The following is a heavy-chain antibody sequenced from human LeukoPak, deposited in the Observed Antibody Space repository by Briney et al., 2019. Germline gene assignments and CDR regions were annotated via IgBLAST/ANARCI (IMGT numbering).Heavy chain of an antibody. Sequence: KSSETLSLTCTVSGGSISSYYWSWIRQPPGKGLEWIGYIYYSGSTNYNPSLKSRVTISVDTSKNQFSLKLSSVTAADTAVYYCASSLWFGELFLDYWGQGTLGTVSS. CDR2: IYYSGST. D-gene: IGHD3-10*01. J-gene: IGHJ4*02. V-gene: IGHV4-59*01. CDR1: GGSISSYY. CDR3: ASSLWFGELFLDY.